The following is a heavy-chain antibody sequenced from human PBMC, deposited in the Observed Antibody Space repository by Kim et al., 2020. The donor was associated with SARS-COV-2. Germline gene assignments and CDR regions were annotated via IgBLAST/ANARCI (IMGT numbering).Heavy chain of an antibody. CDR3: ARGRRGSYCSSTSCYEYFQH. CDR2: ISSSSSYI. CDR1: GFTFSSYS. D-gene: IGHD2-2*01. V-gene: IGHV3-21*01. J-gene: IGHJ1*01. Sequence: GGSLRLSCAASGFTFSSYSMNWVRQAPGKGLEWVSSISSSSSYIYYADSVKGRFTISRDNAKNSLYLQMNSLRAEDTAVYYCARGRRGSYCSSTSCYEYFQHWGHGTLVTVSS.